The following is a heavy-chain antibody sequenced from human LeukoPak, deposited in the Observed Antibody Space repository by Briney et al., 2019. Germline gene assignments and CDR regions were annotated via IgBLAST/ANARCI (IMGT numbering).Heavy chain of an antibody. CDR2: IYYSGST. Sequence: PSETLSLTCTVSGVSISSSSYYWGWIRQPPGKGLEWIGSIYYSGSTYYNPSLKSRVTISVDTSKNQFSLKLSSVTAADTVVYYCARHTFIDIVVGGPGDFDYWGQGTLVTVSS. CDR1: GVSISSSSYY. D-gene: IGHD2-15*01. V-gene: IGHV4-39*01. J-gene: IGHJ4*02. CDR3: ARHTFIDIVVGGPGDFDY.